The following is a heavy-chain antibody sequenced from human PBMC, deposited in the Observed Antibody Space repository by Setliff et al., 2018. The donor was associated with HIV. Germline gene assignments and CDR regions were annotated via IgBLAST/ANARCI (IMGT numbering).Heavy chain of an antibody. Sequence: PSETLSLTCSVSGGSISSSSYYWGWIRQPPGKGLEWIGFISYSGSTYYNPSLKSRVTISVDTSKKQFSLRLSSVTAADTAVYYCARDGRHDRNRWYVTHQYFKYWGQGTLVTVSS. D-gene: IGHD2-15*01. CDR2: ISYSGST. J-gene: IGHJ1*01. CDR3: ARDGRHDRNRWYVTHQYFKY. V-gene: IGHV4-39*07. CDR1: GGSISSSSYY.